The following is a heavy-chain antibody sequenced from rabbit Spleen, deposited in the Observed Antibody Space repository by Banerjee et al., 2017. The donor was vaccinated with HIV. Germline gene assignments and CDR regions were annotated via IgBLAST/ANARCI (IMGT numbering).Heavy chain of an antibody. CDR3: ARDTATSFSTYGMDL. CDR1: GFSFSSSYW. CDR2: IYAGSSGNT. D-gene: IGHD1-1*01. V-gene: IGHV1S45*01. J-gene: IGHJ6*01. Sequence: QEQLVESGGGLVQPEGSLTLTCTVSGFSFSSSYWICWVRQAPGKGLEWIACIYAGSSGNTYYASWAKGRFTISKSSSTTVTLQMTSLTAADTATYFCARDTATSFSTYGMDLWGPGPLVTVS.